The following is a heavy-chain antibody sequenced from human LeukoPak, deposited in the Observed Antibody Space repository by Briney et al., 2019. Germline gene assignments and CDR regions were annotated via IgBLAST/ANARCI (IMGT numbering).Heavy chain of an antibody. J-gene: IGHJ4*02. CDR2: VPYDGGNK. Sequence: GGSLRLSCAASGFTFSSYGMHWVRQAPGKGLEWVAVVPYDGGNKDYADSVKGRFTISRDNSKNTLYLQMNSLRAEDTAVYYCARGYGGQDYFDYWGQGTLVTVSS. D-gene: IGHD4-23*01. V-gene: IGHV3-30*03. CDR1: GFTFSSYG. CDR3: ARGYGGQDYFDY.